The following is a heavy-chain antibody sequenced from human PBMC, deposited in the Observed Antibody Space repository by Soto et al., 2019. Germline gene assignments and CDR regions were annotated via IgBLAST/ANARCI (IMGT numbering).Heavy chain of an antibody. Sequence: PGGSLRLSCAASGFTFHDFPMYWVRQAPGKGLEGVAGINWCGAKVGYADSVRGRSIISRDNGKSFLYSQLSSLRFEDTALYYCAREREKVYMDRGVIENFYYGMDVWGQGTAVTVSS. J-gene: IGHJ6*02. V-gene: IGHV3-9*01. CDR2: INWCGAKV. CDR1: GFTFHDFP. D-gene: IGHD3-10*01. CDR3: AREREKVYMDRGVIENFYYGMDV.